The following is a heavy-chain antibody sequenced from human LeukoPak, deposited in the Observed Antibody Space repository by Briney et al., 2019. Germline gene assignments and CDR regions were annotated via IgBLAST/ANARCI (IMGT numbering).Heavy chain of an antibody. D-gene: IGHD2-2*01. J-gene: IGHJ4*02. CDR2: IKQDGSQI. CDR3: AREYCSGTSCYGYFDY. V-gene: IGHV3-7*01. CDR1: GFTFSSYW. Sequence: GGSLRLSCATSGFTFSSYWMSWVRRAPGKGLEWVADIKQDGSQIFYVDSMKGRFTISRDTAKNSLSLQMNSLRAEDTAVYYCAREYCSGTSCYGYFDYWGQGTLVTVSS.